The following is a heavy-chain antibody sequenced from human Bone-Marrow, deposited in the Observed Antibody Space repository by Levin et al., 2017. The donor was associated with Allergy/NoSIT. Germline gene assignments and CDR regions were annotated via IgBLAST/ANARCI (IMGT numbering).Heavy chain of an antibody. V-gene: IGHV3-33*01. D-gene: IGHD2-8*01. CDR1: GIAFSSSA. CDR3: ARSGTNYYYYMDV. CDR2: IWYDGTNK. J-gene: IGHJ6*03. Sequence: GESLKISCAASGIAFSSSAMHWVRQAPGKGLEWVAVIWYDGTNKNYADSMKGRFTISRDNSKNTLYLQMSSLRAEDTAVYYCARSGTNYYYYMDVWGKGTTVTVSS.